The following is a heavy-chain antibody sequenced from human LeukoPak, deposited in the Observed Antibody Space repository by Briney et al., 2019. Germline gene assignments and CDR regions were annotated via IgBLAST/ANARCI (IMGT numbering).Heavy chain of an antibody. D-gene: IGHD3-3*01. CDR1: GGSFSGYH. CDR3: ARLAYDFWSGFGSSYFDY. CDR2: INHSGST. V-gene: IGHV4-34*01. J-gene: IGHJ4*02. Sequence: SETLSLTCAVYGGSFSGYHWSWIRQPPGKGLEWIGEINHSGSTNYNPSLKSRVTISVDTSKNQFSLKLSSVTAADTAVYYCARLAYDFWSGFGSSYFDYWGQGTLVTVSS.